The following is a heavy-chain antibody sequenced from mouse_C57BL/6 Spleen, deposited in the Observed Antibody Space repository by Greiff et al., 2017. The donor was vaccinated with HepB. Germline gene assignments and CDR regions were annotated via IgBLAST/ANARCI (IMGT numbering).Heavy chain of an antibody. CDR3: ARRGKTETSYYAMDY. V-gene: IGHV1-55*01. Sequence: VQLQQPGAELVKPGASVKMSCKASGYTFTSYWITWVKQRPGQGLEWIGDIYPGSGSTNYNEKFKSKATLTVDTSSSTAYMQLSSLTSEDSAVYYCARRGKTETSYYAMDYWGQGTSVTVSS. J-gene: IGHJ4*01. D-gene: IGHD4-1*01. CDR1: GYTFTSYW. CDR2: IYPGSGST.